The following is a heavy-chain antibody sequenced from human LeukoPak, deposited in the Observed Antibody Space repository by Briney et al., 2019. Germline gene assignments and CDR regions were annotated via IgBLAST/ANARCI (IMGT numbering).Heavy chain of an antibody. CDR1: GGSISSHY. J-gene: IGHJ5*02. CDR3: ARLDDSSGYTNWLDP. CDR2: IYYSGST. D-gene: IGHD3-22*01. V-gene: IGHV4-59*11. Sequence: SETLSLTCTVSGGSISSHYWSWLRQPPGKGLEWIGYIYYSGSTKYNPSLKSRVTISVDTSENQFSLKLSSVTAADTAAYYCARLDDSSGYTNWLDPWGQGTLVTVSS.